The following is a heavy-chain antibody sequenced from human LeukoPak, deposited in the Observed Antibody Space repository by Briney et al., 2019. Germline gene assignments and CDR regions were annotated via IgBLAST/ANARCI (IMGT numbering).Heavy chain of an antibody. Sequence: PGGSLRLSCAASGFTFSTCAMSWVRQAPGKGLEWVSAISGSGGSTYYADSVKGRFTISRDNSKNTLYLQMNSLRAEDTSIYFCAKALEQETVIALDSWGQGTLVTVSS. CDR3: AKALEQETVIALDS. J-gene: IGHJ4*02. CDR2: ISGSGGST. V-gene: IGHV3-23*01. D-gene: IGHD6-13*01. CDR1: GFTFSTCA.